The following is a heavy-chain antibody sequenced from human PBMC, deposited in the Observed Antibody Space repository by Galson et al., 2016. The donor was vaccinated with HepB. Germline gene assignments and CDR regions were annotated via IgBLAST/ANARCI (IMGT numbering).Heavy chain of an antibody. V-gene: IGHV1-69*13. CDR1: GGSFNNYA. CDR2: IVPIFSTA. D-gene: IGHD1-26*01. Sequence: SVKVSCKASGGSFNNYAVSWVRQAPGQGLEWMGGIVPIFSTADYAQKFQGRVTITADESPSTAYLEVRSLTSEDTAVYFCARGSGTYWYFDLWGRGTLVIVSS. J-gene: IGHJ2*01. CDR3: ARGSGTYWYFDL.